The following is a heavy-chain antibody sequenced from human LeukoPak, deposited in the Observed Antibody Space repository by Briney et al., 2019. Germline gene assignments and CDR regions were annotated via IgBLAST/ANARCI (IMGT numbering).Heavy chain of an antibody. CDR3: AGANRGGAFDI. CDR2: IYYSGST. J-gene: IGHJ3*02. D-gene: IGHD3-10*01. Sequence: SETLSLTCTVSGGSISSYYWSWIRQPPGKGLEWIGYIYYSGSTNYNPSLKSRVTISVDTSKNQFSLKLSSVTAADTAVYYCAGANRGGAFDIWGQGTMVTVSS. V-gene: IGHV4-59*01. CDR1: GGSISSYY.